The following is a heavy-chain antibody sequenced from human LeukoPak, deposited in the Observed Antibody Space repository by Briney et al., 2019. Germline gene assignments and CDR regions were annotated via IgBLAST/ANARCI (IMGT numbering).Heavy chain of an antibody. D-gene: IGHD3-10*02. CDR3: ARDGGWSGPAMGY. CDR1: GGTLSSYA. Sequence: SVKLSCKASGGTLSSYAISWVRQARGQGLEWMGRIIPIFGTANYAQKFQGRVTITTDESTSTAYMELSSLRSEDTAVYYCARDGGWSGPAMGYWGQGTLVTVSS. J-gene: IGHJ4*02. V-gene: IGHV1-69*05. CDR2: IIPIFGTA.